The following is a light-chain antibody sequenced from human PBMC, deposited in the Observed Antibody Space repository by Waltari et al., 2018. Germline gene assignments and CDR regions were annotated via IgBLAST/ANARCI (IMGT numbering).Light chain of an antibody. CDR2: DAS. CDR3: QQRSNWRT. Sequence: EIVSTQSPATLSLSPGERAALSCRASQSVSSYLAWYQQKPGQAPRLLIYDASNRATGIPARFSGSGSGTDFTLTISSLEPEDSAVYYCQQRSNWRTFGQGTKVEVK. J-gene: IGKJ1*01. V-gene: IGKV3-11*01. CDR1: QSVSSY.